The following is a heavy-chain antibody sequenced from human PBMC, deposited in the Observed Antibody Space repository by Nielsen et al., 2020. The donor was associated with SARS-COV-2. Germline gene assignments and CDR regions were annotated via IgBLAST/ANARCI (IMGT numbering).Heavy chain of an antibody. J-gene: IGHJ4*02. CDR2: IYHSGNT. Sequence: SETLSLTCAVSGDSISSSNWWSWVRQPPGQGLEWIGEIYHSGNTNYNPSLKSRVTISVDKSKNQFSLRLISVTAADTAIYYCARHAWAGFCSGGSCPKGYLDAWGQGTLVTVSS. V-gene: IGHV4-4*02. D-gene: IGHD2-15*01. CDR1: GDSISSSNW. CDR3: ARHAWAGFCSGGSCPKGYLDA.